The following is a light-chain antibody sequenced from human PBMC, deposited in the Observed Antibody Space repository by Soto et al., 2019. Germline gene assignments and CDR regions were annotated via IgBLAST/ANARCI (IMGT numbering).Light chain of an antibody. CDR1: QDISNY. V-gene: IGKV1-17*03. Sequence: DIQMTQSPSAMSASVGDRVTITCRASQDISNYLAWFQQKPGKVPKRLVYAAFVLQSGVPSRFSGSGSGTGFTLTISSLQPADFATYYCLQYFSYPWTFGQGTKVEIQ. CDR2: AAF. J-gene: IGKJ1*01. CDR3: LQYFSYPWT.